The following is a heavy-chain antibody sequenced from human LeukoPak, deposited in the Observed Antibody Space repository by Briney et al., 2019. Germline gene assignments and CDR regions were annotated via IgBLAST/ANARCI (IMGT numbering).Heavy chain of an antibody. CDR1: GFTFSSYT. CDR3: ARDRVGGFDM. D-gene: IGHD1-26*01. J-gene: IGHJ3*02. V-gene: IGHV3-7*05. Sequence: AGGSLRLSCAVSGFTFSSYTMSWVRQAPGKGLEWVANIKQIKQDGSEKDYVDSVKGRFSISRDNAKNSLYPQMNSLRAEDTAVYYCARDRVGGFDMWGQGTMVTVSS. CDR2: IKQIKQDGSEK.